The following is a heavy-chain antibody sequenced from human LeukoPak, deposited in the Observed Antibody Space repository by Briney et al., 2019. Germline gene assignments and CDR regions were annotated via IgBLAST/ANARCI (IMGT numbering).Heavy chain of an antibody. Sequence: GGSLRLSCAASGFTFSSYSMHWVRQAPGKGLEWVSYISSSGSTIYYADSVKGRFTISRDNAKNSLYLQMNSLRAEDTAVYYCARDPTYCGGDCYPGGWFDPWGQGTLVTVSS. D-gene: IGHD2-21*02. CDR3: ARDPTYCGGDCYPGGWFDP. CDR1: GFTFSSYS. V-gene: IGHV3-48*04. J-gene: IGHJ5*02. CDR2: ISSSGSTI.